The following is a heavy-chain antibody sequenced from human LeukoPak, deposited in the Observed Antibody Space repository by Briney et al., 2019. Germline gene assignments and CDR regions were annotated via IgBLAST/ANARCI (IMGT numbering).Heavy chain of an antibody. CDR3: ARGHIVYSFDRSGYFDY. V-gene: IGHV1-8*01. J-gene: IGHJ4*02. CDR2: MNPDSGNT. D-gene: IGHD3-22*01. CDR1: GYTFTSYE. Sequence: ASVKVSCKASGYTFTSYEINWMRQATGQGLEWMGWMNPDSGNTGYAQQFQGRVTMTRNTSISTAYMELSSLRSEDTAVYYCARGHIVYSFDRSGYFDYWGQGNLVTVSS.